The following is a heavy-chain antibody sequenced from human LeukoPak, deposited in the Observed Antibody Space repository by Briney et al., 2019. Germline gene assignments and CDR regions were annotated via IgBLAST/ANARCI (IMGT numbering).Heavy chain of an antibody. CDR1: GGSISSSSYY. Sequence: SETLSLTCTVSGGSISSSSYYWGWIRQPPGKGLEWIGYIYYSGSTNYNPSLKSRVTISVDTSKNQFSLKLSSVTAADTAVYYCARDKIGVTSAFDIWGQGTMVTVSS. J-gene: IGHJ3*02. CDR2: IYYSGST. D-gene: IGHD4-11*01. CDR3: ARDKIGVTSAFDI. V-gene: IGHV4-61*01.